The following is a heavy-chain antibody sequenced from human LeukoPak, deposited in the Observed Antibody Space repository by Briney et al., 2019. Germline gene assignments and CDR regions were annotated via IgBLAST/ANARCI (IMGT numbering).Heavy chain of an antibody. CDR2: MNPNSGAT. V-gene: IGHV1-8*01. D-gene: IGHD2-8*01. Sequence: ASVTVSCKASGYTFTSYDFNWLRQATGQGPEWMGWMNPNSGATGYAQKFQGRVTMTRSASINTAYMELTNLRSEDTAVYYCARDYVDDIPMIKDYWGQGTLVTVSS. CDR1: GYTFTSYD. CDR3: ARDYVDDIPMIKDY. J-gene: IGHJ4*02.